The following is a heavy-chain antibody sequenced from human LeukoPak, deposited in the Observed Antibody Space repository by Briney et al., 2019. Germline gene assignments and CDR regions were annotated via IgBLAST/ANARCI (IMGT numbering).Heavy chain of an antibody. CDR2: IEHSGST. J-gene: IGHJ4*02. V-gene: IGHV4-34*01. CDR1: GGSFSGYY. CDR3: ARVSGGCDFDY. D-gene: IGHD6-19*01. Sequence: SETLSLTCAVYGGSFSGYYWSWIRQPPGKGLEWIGEIEHSGSTTYNPSLKSRVTISVDTSKHQLTLKLSSENAADKAVYYCARVSGGCDFDYWGQGTLDTVSS.